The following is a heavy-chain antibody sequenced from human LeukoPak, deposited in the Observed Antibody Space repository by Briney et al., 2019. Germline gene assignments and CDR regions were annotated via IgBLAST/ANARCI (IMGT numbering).Heavy chain of an antibody. CDR2: IKQDGSEK. J-gene: IGHJ6*03. CDR3: ARVGSSWYGHYYYMDV. Sequence: PGGSLRLSCAASRFTFTSYWMSWVRQAPGKGLEWVADIKQDGSEKYYVDSVKGRFTISRDNAKNSLYLQMNSLRAEDTAVYYCARVGSSWYGHYYYMDVWGKGTTVTISS. V-gene: IGHV3-7*01. CDR1: RFTFTSYW. D-gene: IGHD6-13*01.